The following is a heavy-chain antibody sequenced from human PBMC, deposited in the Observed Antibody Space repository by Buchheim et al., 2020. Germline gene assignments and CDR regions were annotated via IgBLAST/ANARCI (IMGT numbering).Heavy chain of an antibody. D-gene: IGHD3-10*01. CDR3: ARGTPRYYFDF. CDR1: GDSMERGGFY. J-gene: IGHJ4*02. V-gene: IGHV4-31*03. CDR2: MYNSGST. Sequence: QVQLQESGPGLVKPSQTLSLTCTVSGDSMERGGFYWHWIRQHPGMGLEFIGYMYNSGSTYFNPSLRSRVTISADTSKHQFPLKLSSVTAADTAVYFCARGTPRYYFDFWGQGTL.